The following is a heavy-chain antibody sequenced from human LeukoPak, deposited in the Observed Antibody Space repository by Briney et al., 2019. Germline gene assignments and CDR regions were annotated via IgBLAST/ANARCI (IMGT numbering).Heavy chain of an antibody. Sequence: GGSLRLSCAASGFTFSSYAMHWVRQAPGKGLEWVAVISYDGSNKYYADSVKGRFTISRDNSKNTLYLQMNSLRAEDTAVYYCASNIQGSFGGVIVTPLDYWGQGTLVTVSS. J-gene: IGHJ4*02. CDR1: GFTFSSYA. D-gene: IGHD3-16*02. CDR3: ASNIQGSFGGVIVTPLDY. CDR2: ISYDGSNK. V-gene: IGHV3-30-3*01.